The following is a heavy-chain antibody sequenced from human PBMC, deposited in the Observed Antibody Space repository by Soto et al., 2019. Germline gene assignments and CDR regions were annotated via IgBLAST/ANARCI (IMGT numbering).Heavy chain of an antibody. CDR3: ARDPMVTAIRGYYYYGMDV. D-gene: IGHD2-21*02. Sequence: EVQLVESGGGLVQPGGSLRLSCAASGFTFSSYSMNWVRQAPGKGLEWVSYISSSSSTIYYADSVKGRFTISRDNAKNSLYLQMNSLRDEDTAVYYCARDPMVTAIRGYYYYGMDVWGQGTTVTVSS. CDR2: ISSSSSTI. CDR1: GFTFSSYS. V-gene: IGHV3-48*02. J-gene: IGHJ6*02.